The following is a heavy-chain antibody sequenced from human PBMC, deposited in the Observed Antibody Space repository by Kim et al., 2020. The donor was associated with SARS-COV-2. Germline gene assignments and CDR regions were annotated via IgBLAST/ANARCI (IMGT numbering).Heavy chain of an antibody. D-gene: IGHD3-22*01. V-gene: IGHV3-23*01. CDR1: GFTFSSYA. J-gene: IGHJ3*02. CDR3: AKLGPHYYDSSVAFDI. Sequence: GESLRLSCAASGFTFSSYAMSWVRQAPEKGLEWVSAISGSGGSTYYADSVKGRFTISRDNSKNTLYLQMNSLRAEDTAVYYCAKLGPHYYDSSVAFDIWGQGTMVTVSS. CDR2: ISGSGGST.